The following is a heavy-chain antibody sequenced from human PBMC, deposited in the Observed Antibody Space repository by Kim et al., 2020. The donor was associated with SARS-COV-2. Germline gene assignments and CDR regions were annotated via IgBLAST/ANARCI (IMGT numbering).Heavy chain of an antibody. V-gene: IGHV4-39*01. D-gene: IGHD3-3*02. Sequence: SETLSLTCTVSGGSISSSSYYWGWIRQPPGKGLEWIGSIYYSGSTYYNPSLKSRVTISVDTSKNQFSLKLSSVTAADTAVYYCARQGVTLPPLAFFSNWFDPWGQGTLVTVSS. CDR1: GGSISSSSYY. CDR2: IYYSGST. J-gene: IGHJ5*02. CDR3: ARQGVTLPPLAFFSNWFDP.